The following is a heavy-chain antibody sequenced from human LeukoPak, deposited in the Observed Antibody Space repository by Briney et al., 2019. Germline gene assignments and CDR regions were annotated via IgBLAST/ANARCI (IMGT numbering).Heavy chain of an antibody. CDR2: MNPNSGNT. V-gene: IGHV1-8*01. D-gene: IGHD2-2*01. Sequence: ASVKVSCKASGYTFTSYDINWVRQATGQGLEWMGWMNPNSGNTGYAQKFQGRVTMTRNTSISTAYMELSSQRSEDTAVYYCARDLGYCSSTSCYESSYFDYWGQGTLVTVSS. CDR3: ARDLGYCSSTSCYESSYFDY. J-gene: IGHJ4*02. CDR1: GYTFTSYD.